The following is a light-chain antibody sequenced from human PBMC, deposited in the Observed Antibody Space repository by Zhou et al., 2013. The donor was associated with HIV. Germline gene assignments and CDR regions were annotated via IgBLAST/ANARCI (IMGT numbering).Light chain of an antibody. Sequence: DIQMTQSPSSLSASVGDRVTITCRASQSISSYLNWYQQKPGKAPNLLIYAASSLQSGVPSRFSGSGSGTDFTLTISSLQPEDFATYYCQQSYSTPPYTFGPGDQAGDQT. CDR3: QQSYSTPPYT. V-gene: IGKV1-39*01. J-gene: IGKJ2*01. CDR1: QSISSY. CDR2: AAS.